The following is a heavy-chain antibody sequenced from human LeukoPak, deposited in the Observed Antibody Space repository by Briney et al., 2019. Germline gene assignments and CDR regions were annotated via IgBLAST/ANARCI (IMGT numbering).Heavy chain of an antibody. Sequence: GASVKVSCKASGYTFTSYAMHWVRQAPGQRLEWMGWINAGNGNTKYSQKFQGRVTITRDTSASTAYTELSSLRSEDTAVYYCARGDVVVPAATLRFGFDYWGQGTLVTVSS. CDR3: ARGDVVVPAATLRFGFDY. D-gene: IGHD2-2*01. CDR2: INAGNGNT. CDR1: GYTFTSYA. V-gene: IGHV1-3*01. J-gene: IGHJ4*02.